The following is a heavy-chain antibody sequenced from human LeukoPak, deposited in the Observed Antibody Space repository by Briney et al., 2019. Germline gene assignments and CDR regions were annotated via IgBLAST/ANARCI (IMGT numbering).Heavy chain of an antibody. CDR3: ARLYSSSSGKAFDI. Sequence: PGGSLRLSCAASGFTFSSYEVNWVRQAPGKGLEWVSYISSGRTIYYADSVKGRFTISRDNAKNSLYLQMNSLRAEDTAVYYCARLYSSSSGKAFDIWGQGTMVTVSS. J-gene: IGHJ3*02. CDR1: GFTFSSYE. CDR2: ISSGRTI. D-gene: IGHD6-6*01. V-gene: IGHV3-48*03.